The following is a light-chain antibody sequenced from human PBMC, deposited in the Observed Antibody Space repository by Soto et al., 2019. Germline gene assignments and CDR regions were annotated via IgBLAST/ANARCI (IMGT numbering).Light chain of an antibody. V-gene: IGKV3-20*01. CDR2: GAF. Sequence: EIVLTQSPGTLSLSPGDRATLSCRASQSVSSKYLAWYQQKPSQGPRLLIYGAFNRATGIPDRFSGSKSGADFTLTISRLEPEDFAVYYCQEYGNSRTFGQGTKVEIK. CDR1: QSVSSKY. CDR3: QEYGNSRT. J-gene: IGKJ1*01.